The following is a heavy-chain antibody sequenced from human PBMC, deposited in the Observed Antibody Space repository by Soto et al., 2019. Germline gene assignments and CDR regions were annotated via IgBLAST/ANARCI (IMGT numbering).Heavy chain of an antibody. Sequence: QVQLQESGPGLVKPSETLSLTCTLSGASISDNYWSWIRQPPGKGLEWIGYIFYSGSTNYNPSLESRVTISIDTPKKQFSLRLNSVTAADTAVYYCARIDPPLMLAWFDPWGQGTLVTVSS. D-gene: IGHD2-8*01. CDR1: GASISDNY. CDR2: IFYSGST. CDR3: ARIDPPLMLAWFDP. J-gene: IGHJ5*02. V-gene: IGHV4-59*01.